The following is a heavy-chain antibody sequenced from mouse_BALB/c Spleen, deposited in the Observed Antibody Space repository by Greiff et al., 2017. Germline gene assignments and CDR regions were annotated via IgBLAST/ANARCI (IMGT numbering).Heavy chain of an antibody. CDR2: ISSGGSYT. CDR1: GFTFSSYG. Sequence: EVKLVESGGDLVKPGGSLKLSCAASGFTFSSYGMSWVRQTPDKRLEWVATISSGGSYTYYPDSVKGRFTISRDNAKNTLYLQMSSLESEDTAMYYCARRGTSYAMDYWGQGTSVTVSS. D-gene: IGHD4-1*01. CDR3: ARRGTSYAMDY. V-gene: IGHV5-6*02. J-gene: IGHJ4*01.